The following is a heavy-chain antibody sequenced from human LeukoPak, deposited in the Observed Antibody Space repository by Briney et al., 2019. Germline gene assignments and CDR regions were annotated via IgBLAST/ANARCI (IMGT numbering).Heavy chain of an antibody. CDR3: ARAHSSGWPHMFDP. CDR1: GGSVSSGSYY. J-gene: IGHJ5*02. V-gene: IGHV4-61*01. Sequence: SETLSLTCTVSGGSVSSGSYYWSWIRQPPGKGLEWIGHMYYSGTTHYNPSLKSRVTISVDTSKNQFSLKVSSVTAADTAVYYCARAHSSGWPHMFDPWGQGTLVTVPS. D-gene: IGHD6-19*01. CDR2: MYYSGTT.